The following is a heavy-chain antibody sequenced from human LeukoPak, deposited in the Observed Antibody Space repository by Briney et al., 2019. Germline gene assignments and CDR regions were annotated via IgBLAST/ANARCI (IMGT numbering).Heavy chain of an antibody. CDR1: GYTFTSYG. J-gene: IGHJ4*02. Sequence: ASVKVSCKASGYTFTSYGISWVRQAPGQGLEWMGWISAYNGNTNYAQKLQGRVTMTTDTSTSTAYMELRSLRSDDTAVYYCARDQPYTYYDFWSGYTDYWGQGTLVTVSS. D-gene: IGHD3-3*01. CDR3: ARDQPYTYYDFWSGYTDY. CDR2: ISAYNGNT. V-gene: IGHV1-18*01.